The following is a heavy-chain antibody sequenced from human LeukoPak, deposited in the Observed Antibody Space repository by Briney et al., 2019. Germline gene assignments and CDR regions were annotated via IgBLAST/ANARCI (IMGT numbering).Heavy chain of an antibody. CDR3: AGNYDFWSGYNPDTYYFDY. D-gene: IGHD3-3*01. Sequence: SVKVSCKASGGTFSSYAISWVRQAPGQGLEWMGGIIPIFGTANYAQKFQGRVTITTDESTSTAYMELGSLRSEDTAVYCCAGNYDFWSGYNPDTYYFDYWGQGTLVTVSS. V-gene: IGHV1-69*05. CDR2: IIPIFGTA. J-gene: IGHJ4*02. CDR1: GGTFSSYA.